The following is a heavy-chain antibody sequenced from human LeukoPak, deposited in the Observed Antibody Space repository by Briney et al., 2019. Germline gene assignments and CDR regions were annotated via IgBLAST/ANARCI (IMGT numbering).Heavy chain of an antibody. CDR2: ISYDGSNK. J-gene: IGHJ6*02. CDR3: ARLPYYYDSSGYWDHYYGMDV. Sequence: GGSLRLSCAASGFTFSSYAMHWVRQAPGKGLEWVAVISYDGSNKYYADSVKGRFTISRDNPKNTLYLQMNSLRAEDTAVYYCARLPYYYDSSGYWDHYYGMDVWGQGTTVTVSS. D-gene: IGHD3-22*01. CDR1: GFTFSSYA. V-gene: IGHV3-30-3*01.